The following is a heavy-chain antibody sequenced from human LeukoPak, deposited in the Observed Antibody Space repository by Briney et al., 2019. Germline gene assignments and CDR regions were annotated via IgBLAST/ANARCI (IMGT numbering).Heavy chain of an antibody. CDR1: GLTFSNYA. D-gene: IGHD3-10*01. CDR3: ASRGLTEFHYFDF. J-gene: IGHJ4*02. CDR2: INSGGSTI. V-gene: IGHV3-48*03. Sequence: GGSLRLSCAASGLTFSNYAMNCVRQAPGEGLEWISYINSGGSTIYYADSVKGRFTISRDNDKNSLSLQMNSLRAEDTAVYYCASRGLTEFHYFDFWGPGTLVTVSS.